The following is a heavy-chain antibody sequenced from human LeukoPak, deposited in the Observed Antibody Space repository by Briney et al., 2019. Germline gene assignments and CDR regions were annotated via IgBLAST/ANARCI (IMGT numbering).Heavy chain of an antibody. CDR1: GGTFSSYA. CDR3: ARAPCGGDCSYGMDV. CDR2: IIPIFGTA. D-gene: IGHD2-21*02. J-gene: IGHJ6*02. V-gene: IGHV1-69*13. Sequence: GAAVKVSCKASGGTFSSYAISWVRQAPGQGLEWMGGIIPIFGTANYAQKFQGRVTITADESTSTAYMELSSLRSEDTAEYYCARAPCGGDCSYGMDVWGQGTTVTVSS.